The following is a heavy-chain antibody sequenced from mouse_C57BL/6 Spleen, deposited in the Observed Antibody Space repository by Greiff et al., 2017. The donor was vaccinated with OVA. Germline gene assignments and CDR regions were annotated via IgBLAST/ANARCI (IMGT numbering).Heavy chain of an antibody. CDR3: ARTGVDFDY. D-gene: IGHD4-1*01. CDR2: ISSGGSYT. CDR1: GFTFSSYG. Sequence: EVTLVESGGDLVKPGGSLKLSCAASGFTFSSYGMSWVRQTPDKRLEWVATISSGGSYTYYPDSVKGRFTISRDNAKNTLYLQMSSLKSEDTAMYYCARTGVDFDYWGQGTTLTVSS. J-gene: IGHJ2*01. V-gene: IGHV5-6*02.